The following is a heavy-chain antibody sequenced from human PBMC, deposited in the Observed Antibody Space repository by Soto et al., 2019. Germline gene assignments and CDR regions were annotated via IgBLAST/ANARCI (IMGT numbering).Heavy chain of an antibody. V-gene: IGHV4-31*03. CDR3: ARDYGDYVGCFDY. Sequence: QVQLQESGPGLVKPSQTLSLTCTVSGASISSGDYYWSWIRQHPAKGLEWIGYISYSGNTYYNPPIRSRIPISVDTSKNQFSLKLSSVTAADTAVYYCARDYGDYVGCFDYWGQGTLVTVSS. CDR2: ISYSGNT. D-gene: IGHD4-17*01. J-gene: IGHJ4*02. CDR1: GASISSGDYY.